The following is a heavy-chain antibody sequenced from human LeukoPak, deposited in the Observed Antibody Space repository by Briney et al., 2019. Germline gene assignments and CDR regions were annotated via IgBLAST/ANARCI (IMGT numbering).Heavy chain of an antibody. CDR2: ISYSGSGT. CDR3: ARTGYNYGTPLNY. J-gene: IGHJ4*02. Sequence: GGSLRLSCTASGFTFGSFALAWVRQTPGKGLEWVSAISYSGSGTYYADFVKGRFTISRDNSKNMLYLQMNSLSTEDTAIYYCARTGYNYGTPLNYWGQGTLVTVSS. CDR1: GFTFGSFA. V-gene: IGHV3-23*01. D-gene: IGHD5-18*01.